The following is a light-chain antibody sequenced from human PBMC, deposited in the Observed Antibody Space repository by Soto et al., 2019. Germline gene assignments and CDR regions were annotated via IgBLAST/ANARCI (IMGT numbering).Light chain of an antibody. V-gene: IGKV3-20*01. CDR2: SAF. Sequence: EIVFTQSQGTVSLSPGERGTLSCRASQSVSSNYLAWYQQQPGQAPRLLIYSAFSRATGSPHRFSGSGSGTDFTLTISRLEPEDFAVYYCQYYGSSPGTFGQGTKVEIK. CDR3: QYYGSSPGT. J-gene: IGKJ1*01. CDR1: QSVSSNY.